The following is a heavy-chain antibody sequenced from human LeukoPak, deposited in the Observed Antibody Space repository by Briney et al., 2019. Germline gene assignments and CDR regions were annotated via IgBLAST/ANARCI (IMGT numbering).Heavy chain of an antibody. CDR2: ISGSGGST. J-gene: IGHJ4*02. CDR3: AKGGLRFQYYFDY. D-gene: IGHD3-3*01. CDR1: GFTFSSYA. Sequence: GGSLRLSCAASGFTFSSYAMSWVRQAPGKGLEWVSAISGSGGSTYYADSVKGRFTISGDNSKNTLYLQMNSLRAEDTAVYYCAKGGLRFQYYFDYWGQGTLVTVSS. V-gene: IGHV3-23*01.